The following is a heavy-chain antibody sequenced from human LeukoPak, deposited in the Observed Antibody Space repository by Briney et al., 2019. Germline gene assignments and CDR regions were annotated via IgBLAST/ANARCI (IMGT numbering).Heavy chain of an antibody. V-gene: IGHV3-30*04. D-gene: IGHD4-17*01. Sequence: GGSLRLSCAASGFTFSSYAMHWVRQAPGKGLEWVAVISYDGSNKYYADSVKGRFTISRDNSKNTLYLQMNSLRAEGTAVYYCARDPTHYGERYYFDYWGQGTLVTVSS. CDR1: GFTFSSYA. CDR2: ISYDGSNK. J-gene: IGHJ4*02. CDR3: ARDPTHYGERYYFDY.